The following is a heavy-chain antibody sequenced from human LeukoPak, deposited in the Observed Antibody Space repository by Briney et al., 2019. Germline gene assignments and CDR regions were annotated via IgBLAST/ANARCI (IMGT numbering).Heavy chain of an antibody. Sequence: PGGSLRLSCAASGFTFSSYWMHWVRQAPGKGLGSVSPINSPWSSTSYADCVRGRFTIPRDNAKNTLYLQMNSLRAEDTAVYYCARSLSGWYTLWGQGTLVTVSS. J-gene: IGHJ4*02. D-gene: IGHD6-19*01. CDR2: INSPWSST. CDR1: GFTFSSYW. V-gene: IGHV3-74*01. CDR3: ARSLSGWYTL.